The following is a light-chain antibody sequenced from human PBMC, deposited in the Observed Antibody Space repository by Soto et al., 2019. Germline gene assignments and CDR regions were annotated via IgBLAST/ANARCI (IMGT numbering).Light chain of an antibody. CDR2: VND. J-gene: IGLJ2*01. Sequence: QSALTQPPSASGTPGQRVTISCSGSSSNIGTNSVTWYQHLPGAAPKLLIYVNDRRLSGIPDRFSASTSGSSASLAISGLQSEDEGTYYCASWDDSLGGLVVFGGGTKLTVL. CDR3: ASWDDSLGGLVV. CDR1: SSNIGTNS. V-gene: IGLV1-44*01.